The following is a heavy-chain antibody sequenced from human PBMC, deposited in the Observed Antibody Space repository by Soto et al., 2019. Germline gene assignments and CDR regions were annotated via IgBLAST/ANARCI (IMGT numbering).Heavy chain of an antibody. CDR2: INHSGST. Sequence: SETLSLTCAVYGGSFSGYYWTWIRQPPGKGLEWIGEINHSGSTNYNPSLKSRVTISVDTSKNQFSLKLSSVTAEDTAVYYCARDHPYSGSYGCFGYWGQGTLVTVSS. CDR1: GGSFSGYY. V-gene: IGHV4-34*01. D-gene: IGHD1-26*01. J-gene: IGHJ4*02. CDR3: ARDHPYSGSYGCFGY.